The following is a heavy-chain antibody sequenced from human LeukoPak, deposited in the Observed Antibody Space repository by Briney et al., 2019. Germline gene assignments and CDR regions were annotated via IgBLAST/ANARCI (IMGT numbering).Heavy chain of an antibody. Sequence: GGSLRLSCSASGFIISDYAMHWVRQAPGKGLEYVSGISANGGSTYYADSVKGRFTISRDTSKNTLYLQMSSLRAEDTAIYYCVKDLYKGDSASWYFFHYWGQGTLVTVYS. CDR1: GFIISDYA. CDR3: VKDLYKGDSASWYFFHY. V-gene: IGHV3-64D*06. CDR2: ISANGGST. J-gene: IGHJ4*02. D-gene: IGHD6-13*01.